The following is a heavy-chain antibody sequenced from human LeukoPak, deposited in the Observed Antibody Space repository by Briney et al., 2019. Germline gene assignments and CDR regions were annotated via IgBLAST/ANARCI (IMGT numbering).Heavy chain of an antibody. CDR3: TTENWGRGDY. CDR1: GFAFNYAW. J-gene: IGHJ4*02. D-gene: IGHD3-16*01. CDR2: IKSKPDGGTT. V-gene: IGHV3-15*01. Sequence: PGEPLRVSCAASGFAFNYAWVSWVRQAPGKGLEWIGRIKSKPDGGTTDYAAPVKGRFTISRDDSKNTLYLQMNTLQIDDTAVYYGTTENWGRGDYWGQGTLITVSS.